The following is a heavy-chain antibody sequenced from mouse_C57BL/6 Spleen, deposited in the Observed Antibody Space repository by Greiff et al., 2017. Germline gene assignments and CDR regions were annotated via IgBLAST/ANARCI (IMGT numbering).Heavy chain of an antibody. D-gene: IGHD2-1*01. CDR3: AIYGKGYAMDY. V-gene: IGHV5-17*01. J-gene: IGHJ4*01. CDR1: GFTFSDYG. CDR2: ISSGSSTI. Sequence: EVKLVESGGGLVKPGGSLKLSCAASGFTFSDYGMHWVRQAPEKGLEWVAYISSGSSTIYYADTVKGRFTISRDNAKNTLFLQMTSLRSEDTAMYYCAIYGKGYAMDYWGQGTSVTVSS.